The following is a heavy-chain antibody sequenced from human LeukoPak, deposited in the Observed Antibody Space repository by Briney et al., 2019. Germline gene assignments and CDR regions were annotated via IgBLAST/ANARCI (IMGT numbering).Heavy chain of an antibody. Sequence: GGFLRLSCAASGFTVSSNYMSWVRQAPGKGLEWVSVIYSGGSTYYADSVKGRFTISRDNSKNTLYLQMNSLRAEDTAVYYCARVEGYCSGGSCYFGYFDYWGQGTLVTVSS. CDR1: GFTVSSNY. D-gene: IGHD2-15*01. CDR3: ARVEGYCSGGSCYFGYFDY. CDR2: IYSGGST. J-gene: IGHJ4*02. V-gene: IGHV3-66*01.